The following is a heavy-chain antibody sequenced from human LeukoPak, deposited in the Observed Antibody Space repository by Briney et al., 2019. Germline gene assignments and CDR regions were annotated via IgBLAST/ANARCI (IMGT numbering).Heavy chain of an antibody. V-gene: IGHV3-23*01. CDR2: ISGSGGGGST. Sequence: GGSLRLSCAASGFTFSSYSMNWVRQASGKGLEWVSTISGSGGGGSTYYADSVKGRFTISRDNSKNTLYLQMNSLRADDTAVYYCAKEGWIIMIVVIIKGLDYWGQGTLVTVSS. CDR3: AKEGWIIMIVVIIKGLDY. D-gene: IGHD3-22*01. J-gene: IGHJ4*02. CDR1: GFTFSSYS.